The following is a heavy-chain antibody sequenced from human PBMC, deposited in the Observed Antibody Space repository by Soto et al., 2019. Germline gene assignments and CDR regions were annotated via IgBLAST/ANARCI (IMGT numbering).Heavy chain of an antibody. CDR3: ARGGETNYFESSGLLDY. V-gene: IGHV3-13*01. CDR2: IGSGGDT. CDR1: GFNFSTYD. Sequence: EVQLVESGGGLVQPGGSLRLSCTASGFNFSTYDMHWVRQSTGKGLEWVSIIGSGGDTYYPGSVKGRFTVSIENAKTYFYLQMDSLRAEDTAVYYWARGGETNYFESSGLLDYWGQGTLVTVSS. D-gene: IGHD3-22*01. J-gene: IGHJ4*02.